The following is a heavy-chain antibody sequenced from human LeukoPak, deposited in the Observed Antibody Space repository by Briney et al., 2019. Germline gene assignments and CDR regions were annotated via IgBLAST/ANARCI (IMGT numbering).Heavy chain of an antibody. Sequence: SETLSLTCTVSGGSISSYYWSWIRQPPGKGLEWIGYIYYGGSTNYNPSLKSRVTISVDTSKNQFSLKLSSVTAADTAVYYCARRDWYFDLWAVAPWSLSPQ. J-gene: IGHJ2*01. CDR3: ARRDWYFDL. CDR2: IYYGGST. CDR1: GGSISSYY. V-gene: IGHV4-59*08.